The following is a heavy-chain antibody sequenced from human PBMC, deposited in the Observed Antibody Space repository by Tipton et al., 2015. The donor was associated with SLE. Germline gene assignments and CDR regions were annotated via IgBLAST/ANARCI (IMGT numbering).Heavy chain of an antibody. V-gene: IGHV4-59*01. Sequence: TLSLTCSVSGGSISSNYWIWIRQPPGKGLEWIGYISDGGGTNYHPSLKSRVTISVDTSKNQFSLKLSSVTAADTAVYYCASGPTGGWGKRFYFDYWGQGTLVTVSS. D-gene: IGHD2-8*02. J-gene: IGHJ4*02. CDR3: ASGPTGGWGKRFYFDY. CDR1: GGSISSNY. CDR2: ISDGGGT.